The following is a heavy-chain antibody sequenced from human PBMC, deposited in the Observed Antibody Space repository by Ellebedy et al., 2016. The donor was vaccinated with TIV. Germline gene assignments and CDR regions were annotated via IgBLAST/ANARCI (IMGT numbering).Heavy chain of an antibody. D-gene: IGHD6-13*01. Sequence: GESLKISCAASGFSISSYTIHWVRQAPRKGLEWVSSISSSTRTIYYADSVRGRFTISSDHAKNSLYLQMNSLRDEDTAVYFCERDGVSSSSKMVYWGQGTLVTVSS. V-gene: IGHV3-48*02. CDR3: ERDGVSSSSKMVY. J-gene: IGHJ1*01. CDR2: ISSSTRTI. CDR1: GFSISSYT.